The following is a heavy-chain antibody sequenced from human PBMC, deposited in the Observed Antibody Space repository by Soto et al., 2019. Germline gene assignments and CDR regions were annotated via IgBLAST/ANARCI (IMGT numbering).Heavy chain of an antibody. J-gene: IGHJ4*02. CDR3: ASMPYCGDECYYNY. CDR1: GFTFSDYY. V-gene: IGHV3-11*01. D-gene: IGHD2-21*01. CDR2: IDTSGRSI. Sequence: WGSLRLSCEASGFTFSDYYMSWIRQAPGMGLEWISYIDTSGRSIYYADSVKGRFTISRDNAKNSLSLQMNSLRAEDTAVYYCASMPYCGDECYYNYWGQGILVTVSS.